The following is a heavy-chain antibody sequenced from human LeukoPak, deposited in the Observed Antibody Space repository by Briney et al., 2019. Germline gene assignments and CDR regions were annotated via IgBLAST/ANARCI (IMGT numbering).Heavy chain of an antibody. J-gene: IGHJ5*02. CDR1: GFTFSSYS. CDR3: ARGTYDSSGYYDWFDP. D-gene: IGHD3-22*01. Sequence: GGSLRLSCAASGFTFSSYSMNWVRQAPGKGLEWVSSISSSSSYVYYADSVKGRFTISRDNAKNSLYLQMNSLRAEDTAVYYCARGTYDSSGYYDWFDPWGQGTLVTVSS. V-gene: IGHV3-21*01. CDR2: ISSSSSYV.